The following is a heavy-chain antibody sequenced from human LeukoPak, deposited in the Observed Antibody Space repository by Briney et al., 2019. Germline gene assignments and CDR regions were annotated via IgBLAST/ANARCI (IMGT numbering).Heavy chain of an antibody. D-gene: IGHD1-26*01. V-gene: IGHV1-8*01. CDR2: MNPNSGNT. J-gene: IGHJ3*02. Sequence: ASVKVSCKASGYTFTSSDINWVRQATGQGLEWMGWMNPNSGNTGYAQKFQGRVTMTRNTSISTVYMELSSLRSEDTAVYYCARGKWELPVPRAFDTWGQGTMVTVSS. CDR3: ARGKWELPVPRAFDT. CDR1: GYTFTSSD.